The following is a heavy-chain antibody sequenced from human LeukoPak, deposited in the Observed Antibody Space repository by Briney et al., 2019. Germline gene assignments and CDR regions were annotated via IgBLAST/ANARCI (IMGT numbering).Heavy chain of an antibody. J-gene: IGHJ4*02. CDR2: INPNSGGT. D-gene: IGHD3-3*01. V-gene: IGHV1-2*02. CDR1: GYTFTGYY. Sequence: ASVEVSCKASGYTFTGYYMHWVRHAPGQGLEWMGWINPNSGGTNYAQQLQGMVTMTRDTSISTAYMELSRLRADDAAVYYCAIDDFWIDFDYWGQGTLVTVSS. CDR3: AIDDFWIDFDY.